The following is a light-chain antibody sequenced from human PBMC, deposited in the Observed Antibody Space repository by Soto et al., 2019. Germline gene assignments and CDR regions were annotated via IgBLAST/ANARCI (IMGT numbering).Light chain of an antibody. Sequence: SYELTQPPSVSVSPGQTASITCSGDKLGDKYASWYQQKPGQSPVLLIYQDMKRPSVIPERFSGSNSGNTATLTISGTHALDEADYYCQAWDSSSVIFGGGNKLTVL. V-gene: IGLV3-1*01. J-gene: IGLJ2*01. CDR1: KLGDKY. CDR3: QAWDSSSVI. CDR2: QDM.